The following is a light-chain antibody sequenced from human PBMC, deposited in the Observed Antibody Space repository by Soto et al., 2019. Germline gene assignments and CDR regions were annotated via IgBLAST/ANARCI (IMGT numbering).Light chain of an antibody. CDR3: QQYGSSPRT. CDR2: GAS. CDR1: QSVSSSY. J-gene: IGKJ1*01. Sequence: EIVLTQSPGTLSMSPGERATLSCRASQSVSSSYLAWYQQKPGQAPRLLIYGASSRATGIPDRFSGSGSGTDFTLTISRLESEDFAVYYCQQYGSSPRTFGQGTNV. V-gene: IGKV3-20*01.